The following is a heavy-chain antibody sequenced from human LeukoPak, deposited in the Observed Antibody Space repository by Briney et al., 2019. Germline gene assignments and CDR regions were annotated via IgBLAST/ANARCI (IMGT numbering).Heavy chain of an antibody. CDR1: GFTFSSYG. Sequence: HPGGSLRLSCAASGFTFSSYGMSWVRQAPGKGLEWVSAISGSGGSTYYADSVKGRFTISRDNSKNTLYLQMNSLRAEDTAVYYCANDPQYCSSTSCYPVLDYWGQGTLVTVSS. D-gene: IGHD2-2*01. CDR2: ISGSGGST. J-gene: IGHJ4*02. CDR3: ANDPQYCSSTSCYPVLDY. V-gene: IGHV3-23*01.